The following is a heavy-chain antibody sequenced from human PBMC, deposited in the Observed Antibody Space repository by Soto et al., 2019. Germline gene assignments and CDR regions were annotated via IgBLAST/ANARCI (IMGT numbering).Heavy chain of an antibody. CDR1: GDSVSSNSAA. Sequence: PSQTLSLTCVLSGDSVSSNSAAWNWIRQSPSRGLEWLGRTYYRSKWYNDYAVSVRSRITINPDTSKNQFSLQLNSVTPEDTAVYYCARGIAAGRGDWLDHWGQGTLVTVSS. J-gene: IGHJ5*02. CDR3: ARGIAAGRGDWLDH. CDR2: TYYRSKWYN. D-gene: IGHD6-13*01. V-gene: IGHV6-1*01.